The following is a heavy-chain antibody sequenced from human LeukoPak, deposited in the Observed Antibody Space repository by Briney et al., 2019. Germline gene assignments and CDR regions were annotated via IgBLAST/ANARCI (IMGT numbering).Heavy chain of an antibody. D-gene: IGHD2-8*02. CDR3: ARSTWVLFAFDI. J-gene: IGHJ3*02. CDR2: ISYDGSNK. V-gene: IGHV3-30-3*01. Sequence: GGSLRLSCAASGFTFSSYAMHWVRQAPGKGLEWVAVISYDGSNKYYADSVKGRFTISRDNSKNTLYLQMNSLRAEDTAVYYCARSTWVLFAFDIWGQGTMVTVSS. CDR1: GFTFSSYA.